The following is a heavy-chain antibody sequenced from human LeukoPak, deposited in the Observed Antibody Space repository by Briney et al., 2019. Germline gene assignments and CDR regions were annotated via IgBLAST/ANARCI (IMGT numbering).Heavy chain of an antibody. CDR3: ARVRTAMVRYYYYYYMDV. Sequence: PSETLSLTCAVYGGSFSGYYWSWIRQPPGKGLEWIGEINHSGSTNYNPPLKSRVTISVDTSKNQFSLKLSSVTAADTAVYYCARVRTAMVRYYYYYYMDVWGKGTTVTVSS. CDR2: INHSGST. V-gene: IGHV4-34*01. J-gene: IGHJ6*03. D-gene: IGHD5-18*01. CDR1: GGSFSGYY.